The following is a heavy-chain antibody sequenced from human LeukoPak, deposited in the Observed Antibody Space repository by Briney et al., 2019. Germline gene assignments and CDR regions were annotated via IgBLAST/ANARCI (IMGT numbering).Heavy chain of an antibody. CDR3: ARTKVEIFDY. CDR1: GGTFSSYA. Sequence: SVKVSCKASGGTFSSYAISWVRQAPGQGLEWMGRIIPILGIANYAQKFQGRVTITADISTSTAYMELSSLRSEDTAVYYCARTKVEIFDYWGQGTLVTVSS. V-gene: IGHV1-69*04. D-gene: IGHD5-24*01. J-gene: IGHJ4*02. CDR2: IIPILGIA.